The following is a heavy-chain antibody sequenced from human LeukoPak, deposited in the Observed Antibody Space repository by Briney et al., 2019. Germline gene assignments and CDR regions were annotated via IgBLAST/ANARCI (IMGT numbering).Heavy chain of an antibody. J-gene: IGHJ4*02. CDR3: ARDGGLVAAAVCFDY. CDR1: GYTFTGYY. CDR2: INPNSGGT. D-gene: IGHD6-13*01. Sequence: ASVKVSCKASGYTFTGYYMHWVRQAPGQGLEWMGRINPNSGGTNYAQKFQGRVTMTRDTSISTAYMELSRLRSDDTAVYYCARDGGLVAAAVCFDYWGQGTLVTGPS. V-gene: IGHV1-2*06.